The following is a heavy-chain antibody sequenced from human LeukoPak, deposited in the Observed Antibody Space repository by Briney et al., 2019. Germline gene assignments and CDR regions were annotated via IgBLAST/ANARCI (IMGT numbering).Heavy chain of an antibody. CDR3: ARDAARTTTPGGPDY. D-gene: IGHD1-1*01. CDR2: ISGYNHDT. Sequence: VASVKVSCKASGYTFVSYGISWVRQAPGQGLEWMGWISGYNHDTHYAQNLQDRVSITTDTSTSTAYMALRSLTSDDTALYYCARDAARTTTPGGPDYWGQGTLVTVSS. V-gene: IGHV1-18*01. CDR1: GYTFVSYG. J-gene: IGHJ4*02.